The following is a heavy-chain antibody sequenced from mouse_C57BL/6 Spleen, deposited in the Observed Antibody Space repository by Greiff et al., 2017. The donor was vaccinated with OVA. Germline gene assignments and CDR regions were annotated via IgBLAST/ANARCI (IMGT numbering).Heavy chain of an antibody. CDR3: ARETAQAWFAY. Sequence: EVQRVESGGGLVKPGGSLKLSCAASGFTFSSYAMSWVRQTPEKRLEWVATISDGGSYTYYPDNVKGRFTISRDNAKNNLYLQMSHLKSEDTAMYYCARETAQAWFAYWGQGTLVTVSA. V-gene: IGHV5-4*01. J-gene: IGHJ3*01. CDR2: ISDGGSYT. CDR1: GFTFSSYA. D-gene: IGHD3-2*02.